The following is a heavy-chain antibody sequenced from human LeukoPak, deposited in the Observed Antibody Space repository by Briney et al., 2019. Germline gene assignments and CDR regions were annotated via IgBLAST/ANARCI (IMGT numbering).Heavy chain of an antibody. CDR3: ARKDGIVGAPDAFDI. D-gene: IGHD1-26*01. CDR1: GFTFSSYS. J-gene: IGHJ3*02. Sequence: GESLKISCAASGFTFSSYSMNWVRQAPGKGLEWVSSISSSSSYIYYADSVKGRFTISRDNAKNSLYLQMNSLRAEDTAVYYCARKDGIVGAPDAFDIWGQGTMVTVSS. CDR2: ISSSSSYI. V-gene: IGHV3-21*01.